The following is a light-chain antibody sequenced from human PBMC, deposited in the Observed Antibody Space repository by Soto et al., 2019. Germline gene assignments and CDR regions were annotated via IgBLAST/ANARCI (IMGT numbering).Light chain of an antibody. Sequence: IVLTQSPATLSLSPGERATLSCRASQSVSSYLAWYQHKPGQAPRLLIYDASNRATGIPARFSGSGSGTDFPLTISSLEPEDFALYYCQQRSNWPSFGQGTRLESK. J-gene: IGKJ5*01. CDR1: QSVSSY. CDR2: DAS. CDR3: QQRSNWPS. V-gene: IGKV3-11*01.